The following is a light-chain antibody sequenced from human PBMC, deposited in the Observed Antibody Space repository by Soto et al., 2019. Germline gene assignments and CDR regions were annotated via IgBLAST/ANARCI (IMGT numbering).Light chain of an antibody. J-gene: IGKJ1*01. CDR2: AAS. CDR1: QSVSSH. CDR3: QHYNNWWT. Sequence: EIVMTQSPATLSVSPRERATLSCRAGQSVSSHFAWYQQKPGQAPRLLIYAASTRATGIPARFSGSASGTEFTLTISSLHSEDFAFYYCQHYNNWWTFGQGTKVDNK. V-gene: IGKV3-15*01.